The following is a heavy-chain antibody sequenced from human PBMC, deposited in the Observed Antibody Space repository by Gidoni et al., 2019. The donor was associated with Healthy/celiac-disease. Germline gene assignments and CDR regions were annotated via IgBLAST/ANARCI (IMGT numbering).Heavy chain of an antibody. D-gene: IGHD3-10*01. Sequence: QVQLVQSGAEVKKPGASVKVSCKASGYTFTSYAMHLVRQAPGQRLEWMGWINAGNGNTKYSQKFQGRVTITRDTSASTAYMELSSLRSEDTAVYYCARIARGGYYYYYYYMDVWGKGTTVTVSS. CDR2: INAGNGNT. CDR3: ARIARGGYYYYYYYMDV. CDR1: GYTFTSYA. J-gene: IGHJ6*03. V-gene: IGHV1-3*01.